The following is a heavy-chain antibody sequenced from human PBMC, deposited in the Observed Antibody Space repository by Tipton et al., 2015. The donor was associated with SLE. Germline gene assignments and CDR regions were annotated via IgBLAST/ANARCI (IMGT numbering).Heavy chain of an antibody. CDR2: INHSGST. CDR3: ARVGYYDFWSGYPDAFDI. V-gene: IGHV4-34*01. Sequence: LRLSCAVYGGSFSDYYWSWIRQPPGKGLEWIGEINHSGSTNYNPSLKSRVTISVDTSKNQFSLKLSSVTAADTAVYYCARVGYYDFWSGYPDAFDIWGQGTMVTVS. J-gene: IGHJ3*02. D-gene: IGHD3-3*01. CDR1: GGSFSDYY.